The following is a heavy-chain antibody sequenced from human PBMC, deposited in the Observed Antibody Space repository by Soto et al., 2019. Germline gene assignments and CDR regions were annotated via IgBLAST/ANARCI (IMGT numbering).Heavy chain of an antibody. D-gene: IGHD3-3*01. V-gene: IGHV1-46*01. Sequence: QVQLVQSGAEVKKPGASVKISCTASGYTVTTRYMHWVRQAPGRGLEWMGAINPGSGAAKYTQTFQARVTMTRDTSTNTVYMEMSALRSEDTAVFYCARGGEVGVAGSAAFDMWGQGTMVTVSS. CDR2: INPGSGAA. CDR3: ARGGEVGVAGSAAFDM. J-gene: IGHJ3*02. CDR1: GYTVTTRY.